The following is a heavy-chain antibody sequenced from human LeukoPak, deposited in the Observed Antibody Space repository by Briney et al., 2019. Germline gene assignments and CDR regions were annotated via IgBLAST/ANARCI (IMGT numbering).Heavy chain of an antibody. CDR3: ARVIGYCTNGVCYPDYFDY. CDR2: IYYSGST. CDR1: GGSISSSSYY. V-gene: IGHV4-61*01. D-gene: IGHD2-8*01. Sequence: KPSETLSLTCTVSGGSISSSSYYWSWIRQPPGKGLEWIGYIYYSGSTNYNPSLKSRVTISVDTSKNQFSLKLSSVTAADTAVYYCARVIGYCTNGVCYPDYFDYWGQGSLVTVSS. J-gene: IGHJ4*02.